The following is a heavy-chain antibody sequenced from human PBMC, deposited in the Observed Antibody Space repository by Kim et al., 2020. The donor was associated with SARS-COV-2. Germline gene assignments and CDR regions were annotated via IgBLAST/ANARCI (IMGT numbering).Heavy chain of an antibody. D-gene: IGHD3-16*02. V-gene: IGHV3-33*05. CDR1: GFTFSSYG. J-gene: IGHJ6*02. CDR2: ISYDGSNK. Sequence: GGSLRLSCAASGFTFSSYGMHWVRQAPGKGLEWVAVISYDGSNKYYADSVKGRFTISRDNSKNTLYLQMNSLRAEDTAVYYCARDVGWGYDYVWGSYRPYYYDGMDGWGQGTTVTVSS. CDR3: ARDVGWGYDYVWGSYRPYYYDGMDG.